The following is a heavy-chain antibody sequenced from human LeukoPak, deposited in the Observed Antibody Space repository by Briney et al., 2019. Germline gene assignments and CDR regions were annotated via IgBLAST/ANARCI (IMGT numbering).Heavy chain of an antibody. J-gene: IGHJ4*02. Sequence: SETLSLTCTVSGGSLSGYYWSCIRQPPGKGLEWIGFMYYSGTTTFNPSLQSRATISIDTSKNQFSLKLRSLTAADTAVYFCARHLVGWQTPDYWGQGTLVTVSS. CDR1: GGSLSGYY. V-gene: IGHV4-59*01. D-gene: IGHD6-19*01. CDR3: ARHLVGWQTPDY. CDR2: MYYSGTT.